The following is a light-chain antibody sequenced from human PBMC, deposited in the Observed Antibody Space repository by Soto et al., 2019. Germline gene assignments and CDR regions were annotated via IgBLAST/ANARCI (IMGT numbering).Light chain of an antibody. V-gene: IGKV3-15*01. CDR3: QQYNKWPLT. J-gene: IGKJ4*01. CDR2: GAS. Sequence: EIVMTQSPATLSVSPGERATLSCRASQSTYTNLAWYQHKPGQAPRLLIYGASTRATAIPASFSGSGSGTEFTLTISSLQSADFAVYYCQQYNKWPLTFGGGTKVEIK. CDR1: QSTYTN.